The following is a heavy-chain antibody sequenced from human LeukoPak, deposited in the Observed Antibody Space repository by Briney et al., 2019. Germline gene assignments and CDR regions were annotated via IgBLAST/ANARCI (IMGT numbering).Heavy chain of an antibody. V-gene: IGHV3-21*01. D-gene: IGHD1-1*01. CDR3: ARDDRTTGTRDFDY. CDR2: ISSSSSYI. CDR1: GFTFSSYS. Sequence: GGSLRLSCAASGFTFSSYSMNWVRQAPGKGLEWVSSISSSSSYIYYADSVKGRFTISRDNAKNSLYLQMNSLRAEDTAVYYCARDDRTTGTRDFDYWGQGTLVTVSS. J-gene: IGHJ4*02.